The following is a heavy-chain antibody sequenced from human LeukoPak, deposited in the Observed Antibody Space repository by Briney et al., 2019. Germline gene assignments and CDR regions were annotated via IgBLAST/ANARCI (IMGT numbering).Heavy chain of an antibody. CDR1: GYTFASYD. CDR3: ARGPYTHYDSSGDYYNWFDP. V-gene: IGHV1-8*03. D-gene: IGHD3-22*01. J-gene: IGHJ5*02. CDR2: MNPNSGNT. Sequence: ASVKLSCKASGYTFASYDTNWVRQATGQGLEWMGWMNPNSGNTGYEQKFQGRVTITMNTSISTAYMELSSLTSEDTAVYYCARGPYTHYDSSGDYYNWFDPWGQGTLVTVSS.